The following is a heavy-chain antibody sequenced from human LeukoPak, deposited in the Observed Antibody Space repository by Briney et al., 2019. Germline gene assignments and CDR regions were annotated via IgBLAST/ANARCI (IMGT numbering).Heavy chain of an antibody. Sequence: GGSLRLSCAASGFTFSSYAMHWVRQAPGKGLEWVAVISYDGSNKYYADSVKGRFTISRDNSKNTLYLHMNSLRAEDTAVYYCARGGGSYYGSGSYHQYFDYWGQGTLVTVSS. CDR3: ARGGGSYYGSGSYHQYFDY. V-gene: IGHV3-30-3*01. D-gene: IGHD3-10*01. J-gene: IGHJ4*02. CDR1: GFTFSSYA. CDR2: ISYDGSNK.